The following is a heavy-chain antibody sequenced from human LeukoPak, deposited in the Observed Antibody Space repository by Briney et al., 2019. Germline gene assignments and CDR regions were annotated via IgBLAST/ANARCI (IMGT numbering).Heavy chain of an antibody. CDR1: GFSLTPSAVG. D-gene: IGHD2-2*02. J-gene: IGHJ5*02. Sequence: SGPTLVNPTQALTLTCTFSGFSLTPSAVGVGWIRHPPAKALEWLTVIYWDDDERYSPSLKSRLTITKGTSKNQVVLTMANMHPVDTATYYCAVTNYTDTTPGWFDPWGQGTLVTVSS. CDR3: AVTNYTDTTPGWFDP. V-gene: IGHV2-5*02. CDR2: IYWDDDE.